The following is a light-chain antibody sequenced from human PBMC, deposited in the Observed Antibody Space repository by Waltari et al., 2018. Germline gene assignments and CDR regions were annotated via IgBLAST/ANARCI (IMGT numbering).Light chain of an antibody. CDR3: QQYYDWPPYT. Sequence: EIVMTQSPATLSVSTGDGATLSCRASQTVDRHVGWYQQSPGQAPRPLIYGASTSATGIPVRFSGSGSVTEFTLTISSLQSEDFALDYCQQYYDWPPYTFGQGTKLEIK. CDR2: GAS. CDR1: QTVDRH. J-gene: IGKJ2*01. V-gene: IGKV3-15*01.